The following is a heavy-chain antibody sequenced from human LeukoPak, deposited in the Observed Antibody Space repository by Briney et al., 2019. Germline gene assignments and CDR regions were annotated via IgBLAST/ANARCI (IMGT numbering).Heavy chain of an antibody. CDR1: GYTFTSYG. D-gene: IGHD5-18*01. J-gene: IGHJ4*02. CDR2: ISAYNGNT. Sequence: ASVKVSCKASGYTFTSYGISWVRQAPGQGLEWMGWISAYNGNTNYAQKLQGRVTMTTDTSTSTAYMELRRLRSDDTDVYYCAREGYSYGYSDYWGQGTLVTVSS. CDR3: AREGYSYGYSDY. V-gene: IGHV1-18*01.